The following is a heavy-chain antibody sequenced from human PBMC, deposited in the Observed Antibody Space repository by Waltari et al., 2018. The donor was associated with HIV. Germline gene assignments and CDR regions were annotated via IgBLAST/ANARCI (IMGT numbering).Heavy chain of an antibody. J-gene: IGHJ4*02. V-gene: IGHV3-9*01. Sequence: EVQLVESGGGLVQPGRSLRLSCAASGFTFDDYAMHWVRHAPGKGLEWVSGISWNVGSRGYADSVKGLFTISRDNAKNSLYLQMNSLRAEDTALYYCAKGEASHSSSWIGYWGQGTLVTVSS. D-gene: IGHD6-13*01. CDR1: GFTFDDYA. CDR3: AKGEASHSSSWIGY. CDR2: ISWNVGSR.